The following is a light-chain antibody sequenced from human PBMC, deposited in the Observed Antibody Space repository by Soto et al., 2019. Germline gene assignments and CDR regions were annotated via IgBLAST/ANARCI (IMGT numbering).Light chain of an antibody. CDR1: QDIDIS. CDR3: QHYDTFSWT. CDR2: AAS. V-gene: IGKV1-5*01. J-gene: IGKJ1*01. Sequence: DIQMTQSPSTLSVSVGDRFTITCRASQDIDISLAWFQQRPGKAPKVLIYAASGLVTGVPPTFSGSGSGTEFTLTISSVQPDDFATYFCQHYDTFSWTFGQGTKVDI.